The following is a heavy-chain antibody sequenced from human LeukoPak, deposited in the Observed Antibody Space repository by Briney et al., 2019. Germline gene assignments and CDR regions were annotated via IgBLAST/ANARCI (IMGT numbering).Heavy chain of an antibody. CDR1: GCTFSRYE. D-gene: IGHD2-8*01. J-gene: IGHJ4*02. V-gene: IGHV3-48*03. CDR3: ARGEGSNGPNC. CDR2: ISSGGTSI. Sequence: GGSLRLSCAACGCTFSRYEMNWVRQAGGKGVEWISYISSGGTSIFYADSVKGRFTSSRDNASNSLYLQMSSLRAEDTAVYYCARGEGSNGPNCWGQGTLVTVSS.